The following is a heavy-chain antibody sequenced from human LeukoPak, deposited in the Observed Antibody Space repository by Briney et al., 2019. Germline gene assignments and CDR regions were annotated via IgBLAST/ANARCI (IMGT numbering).Heavy chain of an antibody. CDR3: ARRPNYYDSSGYYDY. D-gene: IGHD3-22*01. V-gene: IGHV4-30-4*01. CDR1: GGSISSGDYY. Sequence: SQTLSLTCTVSGGSISSGDYYWRWIRQPPGKGLEWIGYIYYSGSTYYNPSLKSRVTISVDTSKNQFSLKLSSVTAADTAVYYCARRPNYYDSSGYYDYWGRGTLVTVSS. CDR2: IYYSGST. J-gene: IGHJ4*02.